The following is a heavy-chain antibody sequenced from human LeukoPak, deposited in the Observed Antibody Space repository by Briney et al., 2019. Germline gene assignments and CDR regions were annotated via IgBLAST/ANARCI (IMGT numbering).Heavy chain of an antibody. V-gene: IGHV3-49*04. D-gene: IGHD3-10*01. CDR1: GFTFVDYA. J-gene: IGHJ4*02. Sequence: GGSLRLSCTASGFTFVDYALRWVRQAPGKGLEWVGFIKSKTYAATTEYAASVAGRFTISRDDSKNIAHLQMNSLKTEDTAVYYCTRHLASGELHLDEWVQEMLVTVSS. CDR2: IKSKTYAATT. CDR3: TRHLASGELHLDE.